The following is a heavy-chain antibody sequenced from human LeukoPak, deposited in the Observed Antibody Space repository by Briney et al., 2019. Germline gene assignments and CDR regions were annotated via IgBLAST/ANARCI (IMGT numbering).Heavy chain of an antibody. CDR1: GGSISSSSYY. CDR2: IYYSGST. CDR3: ARSERGDGMDV. Sequence: PSETLSLTCTVSGGSISSSSYYWGWIRQPPGKGLEWIGSIYYSGSTYYNPSLKSRVTISVDTSKNQFSLKLSSVTAADTAVYYCARSERGDGMDVWGQGTTVTVSS. J-gene: IGHJ6*02. V-gene: IGHV4-39*07.